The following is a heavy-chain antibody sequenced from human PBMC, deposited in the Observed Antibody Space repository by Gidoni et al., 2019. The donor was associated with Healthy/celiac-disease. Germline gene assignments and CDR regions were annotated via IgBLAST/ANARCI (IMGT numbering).Heavy chain of an antibody. CDR3: ARVDRGRTQDIVATTHPH. CDR1: GFPFSSYS. V-gene: IGHV3-21*01. CDR2: ISSSSSYI. Sequence: EVQLVESGGGLVTPGGSLRLSCAASGFPFSSYSMNWVRQAPGKGLEWVSSISSSSSYIYYADSVKGRFTISRDNAKNSLYLQMNSLRAEDTAVYYCARVDRGRTQDIVATTHPHWGQGTLVTVSS. D-gene: IGHD5-12*01. J-gene: IGHJ4*02.